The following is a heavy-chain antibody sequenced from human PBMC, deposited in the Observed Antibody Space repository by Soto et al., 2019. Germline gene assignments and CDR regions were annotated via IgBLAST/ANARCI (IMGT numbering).Heavy chain of an antibody. CDR2: IYSGGST. CDR1: GFTVSSYY. V-gene: IGHV3-53*01. Sequence: EVQLVESGGGLIQPGGSLRLSCAASGFTVSSYYMSWVRQAPGKGLEWVSVIYSGGSTYYADSVKGRFTISRDNSKNTLYLQMNSLRAEDTAVYYCARRSGQSGINWFDPWGQGTLVTVSS. J-gene: IGHJ5*02. CDR3: ARRSGQSGINWFDP. D-gene: IGHD3-10*01.